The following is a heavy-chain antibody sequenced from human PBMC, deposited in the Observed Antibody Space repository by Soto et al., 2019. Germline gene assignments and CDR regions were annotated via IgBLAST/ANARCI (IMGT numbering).Heavy chain of an antibody. CDR2: ISSSGSTI. Sequence: EVQLVESGGGLVQPGVSLRLSCAASGFTFSSYEMNWVRQAAGKGLEWVSYISSSGSTIYYADSVKGRFTISRDKAKNSLYLQMNSLRAQDTAVYYCAREEWELRGYYYYYVMGVWGQGTTVTVSS. V-gene: IGHV3-48*03. CDR1: GFTFSSYE. D-gene: IGHD1-26*01. CDR3: AREEWELRGYYYYYVMGV. J-gene: IGHJ6*02.